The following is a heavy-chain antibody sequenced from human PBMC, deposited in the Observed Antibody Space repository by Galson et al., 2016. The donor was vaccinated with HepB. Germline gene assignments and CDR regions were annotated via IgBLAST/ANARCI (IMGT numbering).Heavy chain of an antibody. CDR2: INSDGSST. V-gene: IGHV3-74*01. D-gene: IGHD5-24*01. Sequence: SLRLSCAASGFTFSSYWMHWVRQAPGKGLVWVSRINSDGSSTSYTDSVKGRFTISRDNAKNTLYLQMNSLRAEDTAVYYCARRMATITSFDYWGQGTLVTVSS. CDR3: ARRMATITSFDY. J-gene: IGHJ4*02. CDR1: GFTFSSYW.